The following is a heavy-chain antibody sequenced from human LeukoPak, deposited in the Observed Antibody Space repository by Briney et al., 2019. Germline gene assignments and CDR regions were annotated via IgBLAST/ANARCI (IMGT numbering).Heavy chain of an antibody. CDR3: ARSSDGDGFDS. V-gene: IGHV4-61*02. J-gene: IGHJ5*01. CDR2: IYTSGST. CDR1: GGSISSGSYY. D-gene: IGHD4-17*01. Sequence: SETLSLTCTVSGGSISSGSYYWSWIRQPAGKGLEWIGRIYTSGSTNYNPSLKSRVTISVDTSKNQFSLKLSSVTAADTAVYYCARSSDGDGFDSWGQGTLVTVSS.